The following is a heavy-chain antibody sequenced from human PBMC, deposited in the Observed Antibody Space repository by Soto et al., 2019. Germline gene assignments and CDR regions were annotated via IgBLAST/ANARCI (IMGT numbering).Heavy chain of an antibody. Sequence: GGSLRLSCAASGFTFSSYSMNWVRQAPGKGLEWVSSISSSSSYIYYTNALKGRFTISRDNAKNSLYLQMNSLRAVETAGYYCSRGSSYGDEPPYYYYYMDVWGKGTTVTVSS. CDR1: GFTFSSYS. V-gene: IGHV3-21*01. D-gene: IGHD4-17*01. CDR2: ISSSSSYI. J-gene: IGHJ6*03. CDR3: SRGSSYGDEPPYYYYYMDV.